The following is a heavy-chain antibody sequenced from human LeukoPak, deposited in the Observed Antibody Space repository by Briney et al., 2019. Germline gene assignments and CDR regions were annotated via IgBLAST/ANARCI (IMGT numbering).Heavy chain of an antibody. CDR2: INPNSGGT. V-gene: IGHV1-2*02. CDR1: GYTFTGYY. J-gene: IGHJ6*04. CDR3: ARVSGVVPAGGSWMDV. D-gene: IGHD2-2*01. Sequence: GASVKVSCKASGYTFTGYYMHWVRQAPGQGLEWMGWINPNSGGTNYAQKFQGRVTMTRDTSISTAYMELSRLRSDDTAVYYCARVSGVVPAGGSWMDVWGKGTTVTVSS.